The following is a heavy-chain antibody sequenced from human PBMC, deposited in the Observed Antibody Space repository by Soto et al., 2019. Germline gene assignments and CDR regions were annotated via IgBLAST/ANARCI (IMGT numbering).Heavy chain of an antibody. Sequence: GESLKISCKGSGYSFAGYWITWVRQKPGKGLEWMGRIDPSDSQTYYSPSFRGHVTISVTKSITAVFLQWSSLRASDTAMYYCARQIYDSDTGPNFQYYFDSWGQGAPVTVSS. CDR3: ARQIYDSDTGPNFQYYFDS. CDR2: IDPSDSQT. V-gene: IGHV5-10-1*01. CDR1: GYSFAGYW. D-gene: IGHD3-22*01. J-gene: IGHJ4*02.